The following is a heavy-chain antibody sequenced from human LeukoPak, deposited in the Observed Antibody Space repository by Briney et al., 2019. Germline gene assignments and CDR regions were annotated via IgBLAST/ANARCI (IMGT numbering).Heavy chain of an antibody. V-gene: IGHV3-33*06. J-gene: IGHJ3*02. Sequence: PGRSLRLSCAASGFTFSSYGMHWVRQAPGKGLEWVAVIWYDGSNKYYADSVKGRFTISRDNSKNTLYLQMNSLRAEDTAVYYCVKEGYSSSWYKGDAFDIWGQGTMVTVS. CDR1: GFTFSSYG. D-gene: IGHD6-13*01. CDR2: IWYDGSNK. CDR3: VKEGYSSSWYKGDAFDI.